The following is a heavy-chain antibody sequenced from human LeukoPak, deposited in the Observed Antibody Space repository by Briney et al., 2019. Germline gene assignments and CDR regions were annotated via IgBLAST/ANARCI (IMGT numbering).Heavy chain of an antibody. CDR3: VGFSSSWPFDY. D-gene: IGHD6-13*01. V-gene: IGHV4-34*01. CDR2: INHSGST. J-gene: IGHJ4*02. CDR1: GGSFSGYY. Sequence: SETLSLTCAVYGGSFSGYYWSWIRQPPGKGLEWIGEINHSGSTYYNPSLKSRVTISVDTSKNQFSLKLSSVTAADTAVYYCVGFSSSWPFDYWGQGTLVTVSS.